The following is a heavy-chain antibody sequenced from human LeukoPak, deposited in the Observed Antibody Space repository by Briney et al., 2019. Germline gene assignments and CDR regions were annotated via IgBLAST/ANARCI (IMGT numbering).Heavy chain of an antibody. CDR2: INHSGST. Sequence: SETLSLTCAVYGVSFSGYYWSWIRQPPGKGLEWIGEINHSGSTNYNPSLKSRVTISVDTSKNQFSLKLSSVTAADTAVYYCASLRLGRVGATTYDYWGQGTLVTVSS. D-gene: IGHD1-26*01. J-gene: IGHJ4*02. CDR1: GVSFSGYY. V-gene: IGHV4-34*01. CDR3: ASLRLGRVGATTYDY.